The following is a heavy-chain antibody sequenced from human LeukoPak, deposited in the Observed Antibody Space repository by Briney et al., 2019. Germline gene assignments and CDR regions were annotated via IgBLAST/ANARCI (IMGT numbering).Heavy chain of an antibody. CDR3: ARDIAVADWGAFDI. CDR2: ISSSSSYI. J-gene: IGHJ3*02. CDR1: GFTFSSYS. Sequence: GGSLRLSCAASGFTFSSYSMNWVRQAPGKGLEWVSSISSSSSYIYYADSVKGRFTISRDNAKNSLYLQMNSLRAEDTAVYYCARDIAVADWGAFDIWGQGTMVTVSS. D-gene: IGHD6-19*01. V-gene: IGHV3-21*01.